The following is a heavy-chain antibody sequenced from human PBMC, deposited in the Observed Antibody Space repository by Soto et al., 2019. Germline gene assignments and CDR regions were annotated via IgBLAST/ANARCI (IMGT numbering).Heavy chain of an antibody. CDR1: GGSFSGYY. J-gene: IGHJ4*02. Sequence: SETLSLTCAVYGGSFSGYYWSWIRQPPGKGLEWIGEINHSGSTNYNPSLKSRVTISVDTSKNQFSLKLSSVTAADTAVYYCARHSSPSRFDYWGRGTLVTVSS. V-gene: IGHV4-34*01. CDR2: INHSGST. D-gene: IGHD6-6*01. CDR3: ARHSSPSRFDY.